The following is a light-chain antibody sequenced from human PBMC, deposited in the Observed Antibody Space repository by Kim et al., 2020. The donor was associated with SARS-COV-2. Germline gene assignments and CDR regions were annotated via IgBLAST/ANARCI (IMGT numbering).Light chain of an antibody. V-gene: IGKV3-20*01. CDR2: GAS. Sequence: LAPWERGPPSRTASQSVSSSFFAWYRQKPVQALSLLLYGASRRATGIPDRFSGSGSGTDFTLTITRFEPEDFALYYCQQYRSPPGTLRQGTKLDI. CDR3: QQYRSPPGT. J-gene: IGKJ2*01. CDR1: QSVSSSF.